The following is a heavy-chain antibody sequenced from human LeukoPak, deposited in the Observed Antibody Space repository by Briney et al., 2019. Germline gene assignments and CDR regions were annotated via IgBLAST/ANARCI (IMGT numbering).Heavy chain of an antibody. V-gene: IGHV1-18*01. Sequence: ASVKVSCKASGYTFTSYGISWVRQAPGQGLEWMGWISGYNGNTNYAQELQGRVTMTTDTSTSTAYMELRSLRSDDTAVYYCARDYYGSGPRALDIWGQGTMATVSS. J-gene: IGHJ3*02. CDR2: ISGYNGNT. CDR3: ARDYYGSGPRALDI. CDR1: GYTFTSYG. D-gene: IGHD3-10*01.